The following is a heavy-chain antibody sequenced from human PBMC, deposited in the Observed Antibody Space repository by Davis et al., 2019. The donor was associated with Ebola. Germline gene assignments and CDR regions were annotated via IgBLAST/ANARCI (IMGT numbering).Heavy chain of an antibody. J-gene: IGHJ6*02. CDR2: IIPILGIA. CDR1: GGTFSSYA. CDR3: ASLEMATITSYYGMDV. V-gene: IGHV1-69*04. Sequence: SVKVSCKASGGTFSSYAISWVRQAPGQGLEWMGRIIPILGIANYAQKFQGRVTITADKSTSTAYMELSSLRSEDTAVYYCASLEMATITSYYGMDVWGQGTTVTVSS. D-gene: IGHD5-24*01.